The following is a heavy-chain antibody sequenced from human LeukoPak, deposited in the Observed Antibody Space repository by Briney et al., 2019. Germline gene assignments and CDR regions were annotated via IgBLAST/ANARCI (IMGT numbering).Heavy chain of an antibody. Sequence: PGGSLRLSCSASGFTFSSYSMHWVRQAPGKGLQWLTLISYHGSNKDYTDSVKGRFIISRDNSKNTLFLEMNSLRTEDTAIYFCARSPERLGQGYLDLWGQGTLVTVSS. CDR2: ISYHGSNK. D-gene: IGHD3/OR15-3a*01. CDR1: GFTFSSYS. V-gene: IGHV3-30*04. J-gene: IGHJ4*02. CDR3: ARSPERLGQGYLDL.